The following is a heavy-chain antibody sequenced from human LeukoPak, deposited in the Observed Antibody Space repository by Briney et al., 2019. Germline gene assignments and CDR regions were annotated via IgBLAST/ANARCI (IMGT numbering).Heavy chain of an antibody. CDR1: GFTFSTYA. CDR3: AKESHPHRGYYFDY. J-gene: IGHJ4*02. D-gene: IGHD3-22*01. Sequence: GGSLRLSCVASGFTFSTYAMSWVRQAPGMGLEWVSALAEGGGFTKYADSVRGRFTISRDNSKNTVYLQVSSLTAEDTAVYYCAKESHPHRGYYFDYWGQGTLVTVPS. CDR2: LAEGGGFT. V-gene: IGHV3-23*01.